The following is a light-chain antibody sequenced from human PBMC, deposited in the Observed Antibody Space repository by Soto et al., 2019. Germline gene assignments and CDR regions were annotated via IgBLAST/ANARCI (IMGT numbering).Light chain of an antibody. J-gene: IGKJ2*03. CDR3: QQYGGSPLYS. CDR2: GAS. Sequence: EIVLTQSPGTLSLSPGERATLSCRASHSFASNYLAWYQQKPGQAPRLLIYGASIRATGIPDRFSGSGSGTDFTLTVSRLEPEDFAVYYCQQYGGSPLYSFGQGTRVEIK. V-gene: IGKV3-20*01. CDR1: HSFASNY.